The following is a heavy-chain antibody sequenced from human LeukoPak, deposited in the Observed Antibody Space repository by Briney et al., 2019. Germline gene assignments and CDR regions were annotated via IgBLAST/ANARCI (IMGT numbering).Heavy chain of an antibody. J-gene: IGHJ4*02. Sequence: PGGSLRLSCAASGFTFSSYAMSWVRQAPGKGLEWVSAISGSGGSTYYADSVKGRFTISRDNSKNPLYLQMNSLRAEDTAVYYCARRAGYCSSTSCWSFDYWGQGTLVTVSS. CDR1: GFTFSSYA. D-gene: IGHD2-2*01. V-gene: IGHV3-23*01. CDR2: ISGSGGST. CDR3: ARRAGYCSSTSCWSFDY.